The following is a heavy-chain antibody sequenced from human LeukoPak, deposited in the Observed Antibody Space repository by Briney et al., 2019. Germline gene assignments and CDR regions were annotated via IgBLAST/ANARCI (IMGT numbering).Heavy chain of an antibody. CDR2: IRQDGGER. V-gene: IGHV3-7*01. CDR3: TRDYWDYGDYFSDY. CDR1: GFTFSSYW. Sequence: PWGSLRLSCAASGFTFSSYWMSWVRQAPGKGPEWVANIRQDGGERYYVDSVKGRFTISRDNAKNSLDLQMSILRAEDTAVYYCTRDYWDYGDYFSDYWGQGALVTVSS. D-gene: IGHD4-17*01. J-gene: IGHJ4*02.